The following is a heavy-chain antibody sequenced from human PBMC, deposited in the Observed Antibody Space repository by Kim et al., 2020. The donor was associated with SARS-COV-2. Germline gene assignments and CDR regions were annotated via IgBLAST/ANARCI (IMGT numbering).Heavy chain of an antibody. V-gene: IGHV3-7*03. CDR3: ARWAGERSEFDS. J-gene: IGHJ4*02. D-gene: IGHD7-27*01. Sequence: YVDSVRGRFTISRDNARKTVYLHMNSLRADDTAIYFCARWAGERSEFDSWGQGTLVIVSS.